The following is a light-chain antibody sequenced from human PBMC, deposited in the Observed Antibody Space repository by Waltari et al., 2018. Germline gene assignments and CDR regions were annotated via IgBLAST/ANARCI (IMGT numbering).Light chain of an antibody. Sequence: EIVLTQSPGTLSLSPGERATLSCRASQSVSSSSLAWYQQKPSQAPRLLIYGASSRATGIPDSFSGSGSGTDFTLTISRLEPEDFAVYYCQQYGSSPRTFGQGTKLEIK. CDR2: GAS. CDR3: QQYGSSPRT. J-gene: IGKJ2*01. CDR1: QSVSSSS. V-gene: IGKV3-20*01.